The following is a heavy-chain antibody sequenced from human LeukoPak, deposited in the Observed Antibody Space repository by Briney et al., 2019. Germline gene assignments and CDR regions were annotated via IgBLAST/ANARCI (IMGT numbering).Heavy chain of an antibody. V-gene: IGHV3-30-3*01. CDR3: ARDVYITMVRGVMPFDYYYGMDV. D-gene: IGHD3-10*01. J-gene: IGHJ6*02. Sequence: PGGSLRLSCSVSGFTFSSYAMHWVRQAPGKGLEWVAVISYDGSNKYYADSVKGRFTISRDNSKNTLYLQMNSLRAEDTAVYYCARDVYITMVRGVMPFDYYYGMDVWGQGTTVTVSS. CDR1: GFTFSSYA. CDR2: ISYDGSNK.